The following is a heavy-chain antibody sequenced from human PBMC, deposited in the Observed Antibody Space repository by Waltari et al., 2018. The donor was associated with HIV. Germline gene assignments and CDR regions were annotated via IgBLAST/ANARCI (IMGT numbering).Heavy chain of an antibody. D-gene: IGHD1-26*01. CDR3: ARPIRGSGVGAFHV. CDR2: SFYGGDT. J-gene: IGHJ6*02. Sequence: QVHPQESGPGLVKPSEALSLTCSVAGDSLINYYWSWVRQSPEKGLGWIGYSFYGGDTNYNPSLKSRATISIDPSASQLSLKINSVTAADSGVYYCARPIRGSGVGAFHVWGQGTTVIVSS. V-gene: IGHV4-59*08. CDR1: GDSLINYY.